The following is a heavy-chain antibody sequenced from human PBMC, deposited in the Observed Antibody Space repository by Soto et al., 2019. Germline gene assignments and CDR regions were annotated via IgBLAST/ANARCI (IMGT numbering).Heavy chain of an antibody. D-gene: IGHD3-10*01. Sequence: LRLSCAASGFTFSNYDINWVRQAPGKGPEWISHISSSGGIIYYADSVKGRFTISRDNAKNSLYLQMNSLRGEDTAVYYCAREGSVSSSDYYAYYYGMDVWGQGTTVTVSS. CDR1: GFTFSNYD. CDR3: AREGSVSSSDYYAYYYGMDV. CDR2: ISSSGGII. V-gene: IGHV3-48*03. J-gene: IGHJ6*02.